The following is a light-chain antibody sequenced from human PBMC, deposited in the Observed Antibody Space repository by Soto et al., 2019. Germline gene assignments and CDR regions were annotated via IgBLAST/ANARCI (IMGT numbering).Light chain of an antibody. CDR3: QQYDNIPRT. Sequence: PGARATLSCRASQSLNNNFLAWYQQKPGQAPRLLIYGASTRATGIPDRFSGRGSGTDFTLTISRLEPGDFAMYYCQQYDNIPRTFGQGTKVEVK. CDR2: GAS. V-gene: IGKV3-20*01. CDR1: QSLNNNF. J-gene: IGKJ1*01.